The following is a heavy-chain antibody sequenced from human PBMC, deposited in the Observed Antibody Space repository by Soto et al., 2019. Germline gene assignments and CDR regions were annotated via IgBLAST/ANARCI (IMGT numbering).Heavy chain of an antibody. V-gene: IGHV3-15*01. CDR1: GFTFSNVW. Sequence: GGSLRLSCGVSGFTFSNVWISWVRQAPGKGLEWVGRIKIKTDGGTTNYAAPVKGRFTISRDDSKNTLYLQMNSLKTEDTAVYFCSTAPISLWGQGTLVTVSS. CDR2: IKIKTDGGTT. J-gene: IGHJ4*02. CDR3: STAPISL.